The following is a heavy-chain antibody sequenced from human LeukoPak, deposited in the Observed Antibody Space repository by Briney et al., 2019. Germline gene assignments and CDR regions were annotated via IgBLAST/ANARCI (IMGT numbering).Heavy chain of an antibody. CDR3: ARIHRYCSGGACYVLDN. V-gene: IGHV4-59*01. J-gene: IGHJ4*02. CDR2: IYYSGST. CDR1: GGSISSYY. Sequence: PSETLSLTCTVSGGSISSYYWSWIRQPPGKGLEWTGYIYYSGSTNYNPSFKSRITISVDTSRNQFSLQLSSVTAADTAVYYCARIHRYCSGGACYVLDNWGQGTLVAVSS. D-gene: IGHD2-15*01.